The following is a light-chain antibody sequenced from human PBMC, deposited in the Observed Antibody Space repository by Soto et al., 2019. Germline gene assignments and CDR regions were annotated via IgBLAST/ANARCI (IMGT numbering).Light chain of an antibody. CDR3: SSYAGTYTYV. J-gene: IGLJ1*01. CDR2: DVS. Sequence: QSVLTQPRSVSGSPGQSVTISCTGSSSDVGGYNYVSWYQHHPGKAPRVLISDVSKRPSGVPERFSGSKSGNTASLTISGLQGEDEADYYCSSYAGTYTYVFGTGTKVTVL. V-gene: IGLV2-11*01. CDR1: SSDVGGYNY.